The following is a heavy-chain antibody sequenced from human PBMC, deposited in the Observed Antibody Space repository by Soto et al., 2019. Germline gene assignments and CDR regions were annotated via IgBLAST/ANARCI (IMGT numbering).Heavy chain of an antibody. CDR2: IYYSGST. CDR3: ARWLQFGSYYGMDV. V-gene: IGHV4-31*03. Sequence: QVQLQESGPGLVKPSQTLSLTCTVSGGSLSSGGYYWTWIRQHPGKGPEWIGYIYYSGSTSYNPSLKSRVTISVDTSKNQFSLKLSSVTAADTAVYYCARWLQFGSYYGMDVWGQGTTVTVSS. D-gene: IGHD5-12*01. CDR1: GGSLSSGGYY. J-gene: IGHJ6*02.